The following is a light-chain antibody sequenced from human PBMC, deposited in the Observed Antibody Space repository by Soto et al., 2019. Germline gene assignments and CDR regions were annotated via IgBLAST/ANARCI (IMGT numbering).Light chain of an antibody. CDR3: QHYSFYLRT. CDR1: QTIDTW. Sequence: DIQMTQSPSTLSASIGDGVTITCRASQTIDTWLAWYQQKPGKAPKLLIYKASSLQTGVPSRFSGSGSGTEFPLTISSLQPDDFATYYCQHYSFYLRTFGQGTKVEVK. CDR2: KAS. V-gene: IGKV1-5*03. J-gene: IGKJ1*01.